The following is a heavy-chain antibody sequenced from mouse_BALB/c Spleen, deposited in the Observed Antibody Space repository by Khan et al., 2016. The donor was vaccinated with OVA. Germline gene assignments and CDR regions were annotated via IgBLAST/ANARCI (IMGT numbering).Heavy chain of an antibody. CDR1: GFTFSNYA. J-gene: IGHJ3*01. V-gene: IGHV5-6-5*01. Sequence: EVELVESGGDLVKPGGSLKLSCAASGFTFSNYAMSWVRQTPEKRLEWVASISSGGTTYYPDRVNGRFTISRDNARNILYLQMNSLRSEDTAMFYCASDYWFTYWGQGTLVTVSA. CDR3: ASDYWFTY. CDR2: ISSGGTT. D-gene: IGHD1-1*02.